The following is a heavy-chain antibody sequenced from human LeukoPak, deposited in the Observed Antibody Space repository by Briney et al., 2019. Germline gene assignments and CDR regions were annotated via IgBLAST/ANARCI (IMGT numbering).Heavy chain of an antibody. V-gene: IGHV4-61*05. D-gene: IGHD5-12*01. CDR1: GGSISSSSYY. Sequence: SETLSPTCTVSGGSISSSSYYWGWIRQPPGKGLEWIGYIFYSGVTKYNPSLKSRVTISIDTSKNQFSLKLNSVTAADTAVYYCATFRGSPRRGPLDNWGQGTLVSVSS. CDR3: ATFRGSPRRGPLDN. CDR2: IFYSGVT. J-gene: IGHJ4*02.